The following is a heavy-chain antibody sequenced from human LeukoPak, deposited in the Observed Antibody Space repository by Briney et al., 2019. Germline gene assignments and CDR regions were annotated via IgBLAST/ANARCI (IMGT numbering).Heavy chain of an antibody. V-gene: IGHV3-30*18. CDR3: AKDLEMATIGGAYFDY. CDR1: GFTFSSYG. D-gene: IGHD5-24*01. CDR2: ISYDGSNK. Sequence: PGRSLRLSCEASGFTFSSYGMHWVRQAPGKGLEWVAVISYDGSNKYYADSVKGRFTISRDNSKNTLYLQMNSLRAEDTAVYYCAKDLEMATIGGAYFDYXXXGTLVTVSS. J-gene: IGHJ4*02.